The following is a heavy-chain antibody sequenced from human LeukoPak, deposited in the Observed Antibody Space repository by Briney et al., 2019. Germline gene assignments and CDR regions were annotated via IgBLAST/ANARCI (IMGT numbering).Heavy chain of an antibody. D-gene: IGHD2-15*01. J-gene: IGHJ4*02. CDR2: ISDDTTYE. V-gene: IGHV3-21*01. CDR3: ARTYCSGGSCYSYFDD. Sequence: SGGSLRLSCAASGFIFSSYTMNWVRQAPRKGLEWVSSISDDTTYEYYADSVKGRFTISRDNAKKSLYLQMSSLRAEDTAVYYCARTYCSGGSCYSYFDDWGQGTLVTVSS. CDR1: GFIFSSYT.